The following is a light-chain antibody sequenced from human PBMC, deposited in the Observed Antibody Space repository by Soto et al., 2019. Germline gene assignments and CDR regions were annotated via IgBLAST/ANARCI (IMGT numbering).Light chain of an antibody. CDR3: QQANTFPLS. J-gene: IGKJ5*01. V-gene: IGKV1D-12*01. CDR2: AAS. CDR1: QGISSW. Sequence: DLPMTQSPSSVSASVGDRVTITCRASQGISSWVAWYQQKPGKPPKLLIYAASSLHSGVPSRFSGSGSGTDFTLTISSLQPEDFATYYCQQANTFPLSFGQGTRLEIK.